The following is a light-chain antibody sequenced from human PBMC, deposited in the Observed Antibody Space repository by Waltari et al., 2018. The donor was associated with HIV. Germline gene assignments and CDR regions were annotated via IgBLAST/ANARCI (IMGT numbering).Light chain of an antibody. Sequence: QSALTQPASVSGSPGQSITISCTGTSSDAGSSKLVSWYQQHPGKAPKLMVYEVSKRPSGVSNRFSGSKSGNTASLTISGLQAEDEADYYCCSYADSPPYVFGTGTKVTVL. J-gene: IGLJ1*01. CDR2: EVS. V-gene: IGLV2-23*02. CDR1: SSDAGSSKL. CDR3: CSYADSPPYV.